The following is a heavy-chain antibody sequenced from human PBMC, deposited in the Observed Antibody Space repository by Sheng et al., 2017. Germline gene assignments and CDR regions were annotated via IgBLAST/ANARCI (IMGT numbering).Heavy chain of an antibody. CDR3: ARENSRHHDFWSGSA. V-gene: IGHV3-48*03. Sequence: EVQLVESGGGLVQPGGSLRLSCAASGFTFSSYEMNWVRQAPGKGLEWVSYISRSGSPISYADSVKGRFTISRDNAKNSLYLQMNSLRAEDTAVYYCARENSRHHDFWSGSAWGR. J-gene: IGHJ2*01. D-gene: IGHD3-3*01. CDR1: GFTFSSYE. CDR2: ISRSGSPI.